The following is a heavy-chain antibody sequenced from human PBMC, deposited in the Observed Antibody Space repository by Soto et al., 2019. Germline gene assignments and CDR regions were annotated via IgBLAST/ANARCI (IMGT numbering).Heavy chain of an antibody. D-gene: IGHD1-26*01. CDR2: KTYDGSNK. J-gene: IGHJ4*02. Sequence: QVQLVESGGGVVQPGRSLRLSCAASGLMFSSYAMHWVRQAPGKGLEWVAVKTYDGSNKYYADSVKGRFTISRDNSKNTLYLQMNSLRAEDTAMYYCARAGGLLIDYWGQGTLVTVSS. V-gene: IGHV3-30-3*01. CDR3: ARAGGLLIDY. CDR1: GLMFSSYA.